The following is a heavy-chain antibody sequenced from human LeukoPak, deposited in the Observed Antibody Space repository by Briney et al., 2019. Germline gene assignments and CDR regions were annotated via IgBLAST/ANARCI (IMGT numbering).Heavy chain of an antibody. J-gene: IGHJ4*02. D-gene: IGHD2-2*01. CDR2: IRSKPYGGTT. CDR3: ARGGVYCSSVSCSVDY. V-gene: IGHV3-49*03. Sequence: GGSLRLSCTASGFTFGDYAMSWFRQAPGKGLEWVGFIRSKPYGGTTENAASVKGRFTISRDDSKSIAYLQMNSLKTEDTAVYYCARGGVYCSSVSCSVDYWGQGTLVTVSS. CDR1: GFTFGDYA.